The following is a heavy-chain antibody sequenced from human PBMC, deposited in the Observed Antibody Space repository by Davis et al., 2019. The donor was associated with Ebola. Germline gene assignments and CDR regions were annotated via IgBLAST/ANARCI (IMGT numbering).Heavy chain of an antibody. J-gene: IGHJ4*02. CDR2: ISAYNGNT. V-gene: IGHV1-18*01. D-gene: IGHD6-6*01. Sequence: AASVKVSCKASGYTFTSYGISWVRQAPGQGLEWMGWISAYNGNTNYAQKLQGRVTMTTSTAYMELSSLRSEDTAVYYCARESRRSFDYWGQGTLVTVSS. CDR3: ARESRRSFDY. CDR1: GYTFTSYG.